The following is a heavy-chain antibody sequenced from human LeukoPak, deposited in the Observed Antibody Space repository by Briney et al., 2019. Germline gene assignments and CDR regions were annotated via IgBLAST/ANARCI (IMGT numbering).Heavy chain of an antibody. J-gene: IGHJ4*02. CDR2: IRNKTNNYAT. CDR3: IAWVVTAYT. D-gene: IGHD2-21*02. Sequence: GGSLRLSCAASGFTFSGSAMHWVRQASGKGLEWVGRIRNKTNNYATAYAASVKGRFTISSDDSKNTTYLQIKSLKTEDTAVYYCIAWVVTAYTWGQGTLVTVSS. CDR1: GFTFSGSA. V-gene: IGHV3-73*01.